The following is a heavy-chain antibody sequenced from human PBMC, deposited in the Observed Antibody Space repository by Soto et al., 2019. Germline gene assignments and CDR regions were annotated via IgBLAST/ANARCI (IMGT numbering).Heavy chain of an antibody. V-gene: IGHV4-34*01. J-gene: IGHJ6*02. Sequence: SETLSLTCAFYGGSFSGYYWSWIRQPPGKGLEWIGEINHSGSTNYNPSLKSRVTISVDTSKNQFSLKLSSVTAADTAVYYCAGFLKDIVVVIAATRIDGMDVWGQGTTVTVSS. CDR2: INHSGST. CDR3: AGFLKDIVVVIAATRIDGMDV. D-gene: IGHD2-15*01. CDR1: GGSFSGYY.